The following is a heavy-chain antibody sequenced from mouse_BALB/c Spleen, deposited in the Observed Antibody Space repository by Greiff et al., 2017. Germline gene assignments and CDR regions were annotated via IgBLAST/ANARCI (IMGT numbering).Heavy chain of an antibody. CDR3: ARSDGDY. D-gene: IGHD2-13*01. J-gene: IGHJ2*01. Sequence: EVQLVESGPGLVKPSQSLSLTCSVTGYSITSGYYWNWIRQFPGNKLEWMGYISYDGSNNYNPSLKNRISITRDTSKNQFFLKLNSVTTEDTATYYCARSDGDYWGQGTTLTVSS. V-gene: IGHV3-6*02. CDR1: GYSITSGYY. CDR2: ISYDGSN.